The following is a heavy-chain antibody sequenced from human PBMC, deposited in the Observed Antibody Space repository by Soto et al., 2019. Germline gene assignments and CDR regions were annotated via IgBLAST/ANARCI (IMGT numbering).Heavy chain of an antibody. J-gene: IGHJ4*02. CDR1: GFTFSSYA. CDR3: ANKGGYGDAVDY. V-gene: IGHV3-23*01. CDR2: ISGSGGST. Sequence: EVQLLESGGGLVQPGGPLRLSCAASGFTFSSYAMSWVRQAPGKGLEWVSAISGSGGSTYYADSVKGRFTISRDNSKNTLYLQMNSLRAEDTAVYYCANKGGYGDAVDYWGQGTLVTVSS. D-gene: IGHD4-17*01.